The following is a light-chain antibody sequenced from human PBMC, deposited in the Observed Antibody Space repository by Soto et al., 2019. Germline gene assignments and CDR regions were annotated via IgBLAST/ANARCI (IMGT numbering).Light chain of an antibody. CDR1: SSDVGGYRY. CDR2: EVS. CDR3: SSYEGSNTYV. Sequence: QSVLTQAPSASGSPGQSITISCTGTSSDVGGYRYVSWYQQYPNKAPRLIIYEVSRRPSGVPDRFSGSKSGNVASLTVSGLQAEDEADYYCSSYEGSNTYVFGTGTKVTVL. J-gene: IGLJ1*01. V-gene: IGLV2-8*01.